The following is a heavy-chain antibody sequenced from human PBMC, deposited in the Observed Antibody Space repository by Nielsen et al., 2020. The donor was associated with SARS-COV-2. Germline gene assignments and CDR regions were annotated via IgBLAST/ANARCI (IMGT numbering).Heavy chain of an antibody. CDR2: IKQDGSEK. D-gene: IGHD3-10*01. J-gene: IGHJ6*02. Sequence: GESLKISCAASGFTFSSYWMSWVRQAPGKGLEWVANIKQDGSEKYYVDSVKGRFTISRDNAKNSLYLQMNSLRAEDTAVYYCARDLTRGITMVRGVNEGNYYYYGMDVRGQGTTVTVSS. CDR3: ARDLTRGITMVRGVNEGNYYYYGMDV. V-gene: IGHV3-7*01. CDR1: GFTFSSYW.